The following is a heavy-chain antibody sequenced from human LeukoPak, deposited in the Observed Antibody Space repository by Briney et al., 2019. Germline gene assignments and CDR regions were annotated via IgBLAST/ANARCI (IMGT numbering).Heavy chain of an antibody. CDR2: ISGSNGNT. CDR1: SYTFTRYG. Sequence: ASVKVSCKASSYTFTRYGISWVRQAPGQGLEWMGWISGSNGNTNYAQKFQGRVSMTADTSTSTAYMELRSLRSDDTAVYYCARSGPGAYFDYWGQGTLVTVSS. V-gene: IGHV1-18*01. D-gene: IGHD5-12*01. CDR3: ARSGPGAYFDY. J-gene: IGHJ4*02.